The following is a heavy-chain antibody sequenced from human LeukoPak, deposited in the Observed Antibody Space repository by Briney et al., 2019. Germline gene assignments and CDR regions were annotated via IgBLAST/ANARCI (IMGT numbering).Heavy chain of an antibody. Sequence: SETLSLTCTVSGGSISSTYYSWGWIRQSPGKGLEWIGSIYHSGSTYYNPSLKSRVTISVDTSKNQFSLKLSSVTAADTAVYYCARDSDYREYFQHWGQGTLVTVSS. CDR3: ARDSDYREYFQH. V-gene: IGHV4-39*07. CDR2: IYHSGST. D-gene: IGHD3-22*01. CDR1: GGSISSTYYS. J-gene: IGHJ1*01.